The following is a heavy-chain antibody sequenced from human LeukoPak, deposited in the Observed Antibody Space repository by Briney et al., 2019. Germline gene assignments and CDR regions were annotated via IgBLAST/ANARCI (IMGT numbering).Heavy chain of an antibody. Sequence: ASVKVSCKASGYTFTSYGISWVRQAPGQGLEWMGWISAYNGNTNYAQKLQGRVTMTTDTSTSTAYMELSSLRSEDTAVYYCATVRSGSYPYYFDYWGQGTLVTVSS. CDR1: GYTFTSYG. CDR2: ISAYNGNT. V-gene: IGHV1-18*01. D-gene: IGHD1-26*01. J-gene: IGHJ4*02. CDR3: ATVRSGSYPYYFDY.